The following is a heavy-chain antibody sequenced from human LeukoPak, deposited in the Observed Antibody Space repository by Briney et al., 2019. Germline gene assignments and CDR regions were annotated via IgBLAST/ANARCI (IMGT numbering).Heavy chain of an antibody. CDR1: GYTFTGYY. V-gene: IGHV1-2*02. CDR2: INPKSGGT. D-gene: IGHD1-1*01. Sequence: ASVKVSCKASGYTFTGYYIHWIRQAPGQGLRLMGWINPKSGGTNFAQQFQGRVALTRETSVSTAYMELTTLTSDDTAVYYCASISTTGPFEYWGQGTLVTVSS. J-gene: IGHJ4*02. CDR3: ASISTTGPFEY.